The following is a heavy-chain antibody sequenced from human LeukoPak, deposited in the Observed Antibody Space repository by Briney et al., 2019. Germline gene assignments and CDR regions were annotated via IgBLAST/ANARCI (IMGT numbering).Heavy chain of an antibody. CDR2: ISGSGGST. V-gene: IGHV3-23*01. CDR3: ATWYYYDSSDYYLADY. Sequence: GGSLRLSCAASGFTFSSYSMNWVRQAPGKGLEWVSAISGSGGSTYYADSVKGRFTISRDNSKNTLYLQMDSLRAKDTAVYYCATWYYYDSSDYYLADYWGQGTLVTVSS. CDR1: GFTFSSYS. D-gene: IGHD3-22*01. J-gene: IGHJ4*02.